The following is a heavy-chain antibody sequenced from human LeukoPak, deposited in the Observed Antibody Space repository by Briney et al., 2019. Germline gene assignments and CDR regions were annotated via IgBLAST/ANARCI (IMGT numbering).Heavy chain of an antibody. D-gene: IGHD4-17*01. Sequence: GGSLRLSCAASGFTVSNDYMAWVRQDPGKGLEWVSLIYADGTTFYTDSVKGRFTMSRDNFKNTLYLQMNSLRPEDTALYYCARGATVWARMDFWGKGTTITVSS. CDR3: ARGATVWARMDF. CDR1: GFTVSNDY. CDR2: IYADGTT. V-gene: IGHV3-66*02. J-gene: IGHJ6*03.